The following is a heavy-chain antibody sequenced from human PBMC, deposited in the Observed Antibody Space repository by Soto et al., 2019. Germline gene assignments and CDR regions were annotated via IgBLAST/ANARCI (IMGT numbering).Heavy chain of an antibody. D-gene: IGHD3-16*01. J-gene: IGHJ6*03. Sequence: GGSLRLSCAASGFTGSTNYMSWVRQAPGKGLEWVSVIYGGANTYYADSVKGRFSISRDNSKNTLYLQMNSLRPEDTAVYYCARRTYAPSAIFGRTYYFYYMDVWGRGTTVTVSS. CDR3: ARRTYAPSAIFGRTYYFYYMDV. V-gene: IGHV3-66*04. CDR1: GFTGSTNY. CDR2: IYGGANT.